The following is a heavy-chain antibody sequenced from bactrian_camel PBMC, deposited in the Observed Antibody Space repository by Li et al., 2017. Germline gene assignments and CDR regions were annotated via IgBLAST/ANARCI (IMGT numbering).Heavy chain of an antibody. CDR2: VDSSGRT. V-gene: IGHV3S39*01. CDR3: AARSVGWCPLFEHWLGKRAYTPGGYFAN. CDR1: GFTLSRIT. Sequence: HVQLVESGGGRVQPGGSLRLSCVNSGFTLSRITMRWVRQAPGQGLEWVAGVDSSGRTAYADSMKGRFTISQDSAKNILYLQMHSLKPEDTAMYYCAARSVGWCPLFEHWLGKRAYTPGGYFANWGQGTQVTVS. D-gene: IGHD1*01. J-gene: IGHJ6*01.